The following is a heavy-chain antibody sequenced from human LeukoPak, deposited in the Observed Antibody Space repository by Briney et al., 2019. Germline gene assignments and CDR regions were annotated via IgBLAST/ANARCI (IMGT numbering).Heavy chain of an antibody. Sequence: ASVKVSCKASGYTFTGYYMHWVRQAPGQGLEWMGWINPNSGGTNYAQKFQGRVTMTRDTSISTAYMELSRLRSDDTAVYYCARDFSGYCSGGSCYSSYWGQGTLSPSPQ. CDR2: INPNSGGT. V-gene: IGHV1-2*02. CDR3: ARDFSGYCSGGSCYSSY. J-gene: IGHJ4*02. D-gene: IGHD2-15*01. CDR1: GYTFTGYY.